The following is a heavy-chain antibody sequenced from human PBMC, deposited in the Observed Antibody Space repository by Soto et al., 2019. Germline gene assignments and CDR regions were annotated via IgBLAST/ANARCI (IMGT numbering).Heavy chain of an antibody. CDR3: AKDVRGMDV. V-gene: IGHV3-30*18. Sequence: QVQLVESGGGVVQPGRSLRLSCAASGFTFSSYGMHWVRQAPGKGLEWVAVIWYDGSDKYYADSVKGRFTISRDNSKNTLYLQMNSLRVEDMAVYYCAKDVRGMDVWGQGTTVTVSS. J-gene: IGHJ6*02. CDR2: IWYDGSDK. CDR1: GFTFSSYG.